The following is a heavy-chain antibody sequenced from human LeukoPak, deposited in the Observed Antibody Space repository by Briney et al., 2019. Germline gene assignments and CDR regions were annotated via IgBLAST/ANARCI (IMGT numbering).Heavy chain of an antibody. J-gene: IGHJ4*02. V-gene: IGHV1-24*01. D-gene: IGHD3-22*01. CDR1: GYTLTELS. CDR3: ATGPGYYDSSGYYAN. CDR2: FDPEDGET. Sequence: ASVKVSCKVSGYTLTELSMHWVRQAPGKGLEWMGGFDPEDGETIYAQKFQGRVTMTEDTSTDTAYMELSSLRSEDTAVYYCATGPGYYDSSGYYANWGQGTLVTVS.